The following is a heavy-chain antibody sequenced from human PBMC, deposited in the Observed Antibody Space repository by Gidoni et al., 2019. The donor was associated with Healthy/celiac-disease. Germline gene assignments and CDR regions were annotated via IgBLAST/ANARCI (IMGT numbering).Heavy chain of an antibody. D-gene: IGHD6-13*01. CDR3: ARIGQSSCLTPDY. J-gene: IGHJ4*02. Sequence: EGQLVESGGAWVTPGGSLRIYCAASVFQLSSYGMNWVRQVPGKGLEWVSSISSSSSYIYYADSVKGRFTISRDNAKNSLYLQMNSLRAEDTAVYYCARIGQSSCLTPDYWGQGTLVTVSS. CDR2: ISSSSSYI. CDR1: VFQLSSYG. V-gene: IGHV3-21*01.